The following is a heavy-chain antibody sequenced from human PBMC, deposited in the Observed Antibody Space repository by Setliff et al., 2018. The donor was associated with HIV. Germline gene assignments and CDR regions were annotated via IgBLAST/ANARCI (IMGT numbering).Heavy chain of an antibody. Sequence: KTSETLSLTCAVYGGSFSTYYWSWIRQSPGKRLEWLGEVTHSGGTNYNPSLKRRLIISSDASKNQFSLRLKSVTAADPAVYFCARRILRSAFDFWGHGTLVTVSS. CDR2: VTHSGGT. CDR3: ARRILRSAFDF. V-gene: IGHV4-34*01. J-gene: IGHJ4*01. D-gene: IGHD2-15*01. CDR1: GGSFSTYY.